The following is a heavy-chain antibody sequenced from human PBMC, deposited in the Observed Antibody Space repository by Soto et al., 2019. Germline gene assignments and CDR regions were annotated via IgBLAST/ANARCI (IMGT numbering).Heavy chain of an antibody. Sequence: VQLLESGGGLVQPGGSLRLSCAASGFTFSSYAMSWVRQAPGKGLEWVSAISGSGGSTYYADSVKGRFTISRDNSKNTLYLQMNSLRAEDTAVYYCATHGEIWSGYVDAFDIWGQGTMVTVSS. J-gene: IGHJ3*02. CDR2: ISGSGGST. CDR3: ATHGEIWSGYVDAFDI. D-gene: IGHD3-3*01. V-gene: IGHV3-23*01. CDR1: GFTFSSYA.